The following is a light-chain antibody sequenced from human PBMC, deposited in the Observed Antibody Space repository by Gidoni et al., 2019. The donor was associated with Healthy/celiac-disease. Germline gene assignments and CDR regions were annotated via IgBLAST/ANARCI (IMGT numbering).Light chain of an antibody. CDR2: GES. CDR3: QQYGSSLWT. V-gene: IGKV3-20*01. Sequence: EIVLTQYPGTLSLSPGERATLSCRDSQSVSSSYLAWYQQKPGQAPRLLIYGESSSATGIPDRFSGSGSGTDFTLTISRLEPEDFAVYYCQQYGSSLWTFGQGTKVEIK. J-gene: IGKJ1*01. CDR1: QSVSSSY.